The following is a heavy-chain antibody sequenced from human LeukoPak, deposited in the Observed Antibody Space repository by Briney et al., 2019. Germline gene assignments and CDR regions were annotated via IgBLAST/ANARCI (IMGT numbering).Heavy chain of an antibody. CDR1: GFTFSSYG. D-gene: IGHD2-15*01. CDR3: AKGKFVAATLYYYMDV. CDR2: ISYDGSNK. J-gene: IGHJ6*03. Sequence: GSLRLSCAASGFTFSSYGMHWVRQAPGKGLEWVAVISYDGSNKYYADSVKGRFTISRDNSKNTLYLQMNSLRAEDTAVYYCAKGKFVAATLYYYMDVWGKGTTVTVSS. V-gene: IGHV3-30*18.